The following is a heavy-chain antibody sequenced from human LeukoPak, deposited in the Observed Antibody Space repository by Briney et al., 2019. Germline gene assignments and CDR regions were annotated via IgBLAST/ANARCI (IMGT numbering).Heavy chain of an antibody. CDR1: GVSISSSYSY. J-gene: IGHJ4*02. CDR3: ARQTGSGLFILP. D-gene: IGHD3/OR15-3a*01. Sequence: PSETLSLTCTVSGVSISSSYSYWGWIRQPPGMGLEWIGSIYYTGNTYYNASLKSQVSISIDTSKNQFSLKLSSVTAADTAVYYCARQTGSGLFILPGGQGTLVTVSS. V-gene: IGHV4-39*01. CDR2: IYYTGNT.